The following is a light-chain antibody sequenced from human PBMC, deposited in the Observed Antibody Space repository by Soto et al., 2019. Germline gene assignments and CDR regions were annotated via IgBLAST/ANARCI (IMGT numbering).Light chain of an antibody. Sequence: EIGLRQSPGALSLSPGERATLSCRASQSVSSNYLAWYQQKPGQAPRLLISGASNRATGIPDRFSGSGSGTDFTLTISRLEPEDFAVYYCQQYGNSPRTFGQGTKVDI. V-gene: IGKV3-20*01. CDR1: QSVSSNY. J-gene: IGKJ1*01. CDR2: GAS. CDR3: QQYGNSPRT.